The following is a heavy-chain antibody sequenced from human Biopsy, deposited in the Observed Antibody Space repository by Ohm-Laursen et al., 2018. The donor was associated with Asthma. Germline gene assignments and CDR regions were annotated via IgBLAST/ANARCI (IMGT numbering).Heavy chain of an antibody. D-gene: IGHD3-3*02. CDR1: GFSFSNFA. CDR2: ISKDASTQ. J-gene: IGHJ1*01. V-gene: IGHV3-30*01. Sequence: SLRLSCAASGFSFSNFAIHWVRQAPGKGLEWVGVISKDASTQDYADSVKGRFTMARDNSKNTLDLQMNSLREEDTAVYYCARTFHFWSPYHAEHYQLWGQGTLVTVSS. CDR3: ARTFHFWSPYHAEHYQL.